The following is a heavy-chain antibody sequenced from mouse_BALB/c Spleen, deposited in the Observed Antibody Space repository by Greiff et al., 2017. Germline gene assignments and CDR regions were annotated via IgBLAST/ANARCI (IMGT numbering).Heavy chain of an antibody. CDR2: INSSSGYT. CDR1: CYTFTSYT. J-gene: IGHJ4*01. D-gene: IGHD1-1*01. Sequence: QVQLQQSRADPAKPGASVKMSCMASCYTFTSYTMHWVKQKPGQGLEWIGYINSSSGYTNYNQTFKDKATLTVDISSNIAYMQLSSLTAEDSAVYYCANYYDGDAMDYWGRGTTVTDST. CDR3: ANYYDGDAMDY. V-gene: IGHV1-4*01.